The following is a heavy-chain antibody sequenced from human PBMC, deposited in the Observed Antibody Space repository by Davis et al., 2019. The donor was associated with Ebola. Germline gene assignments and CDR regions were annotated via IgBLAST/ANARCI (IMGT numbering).Heavy chain of an antibody. J-gene: IGHJ4*02. V-gene: IGHV1-18*01. CDR3: ARVDSVTYTSLDY. CDR1: GYSFTDDG. CDR2: ISTYNGNT. Sequence: ASVKVSCKASGYSFTDDGISWVRQAAGQGLEWMGWISTYNGNTNYAQKVQGRITMTTDTSTSTAYMELQRLRSDDTAVYYCARVDSVTYTSLDYWGQGTLVTVSS. D-gene: IGHD2-2*02.